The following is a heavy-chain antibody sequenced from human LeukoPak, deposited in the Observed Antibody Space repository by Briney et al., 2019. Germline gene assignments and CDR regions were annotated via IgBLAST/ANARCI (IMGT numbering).Heavy chain of an antibody. V-gene: IGHV3-66*01. CDR1: GFTVSSNR. D-gene: IGHD3-10*01. CDR3: ARVYGSGSHFDY. J-gene: IGHJ4*02. CDR2: IYSGGST. Sequence: GGSLRLSCAASGFTVSSNRMSWVRQAPGKGLEWVSVIYSGGSTYYADSVKGRFTISRDNSKNTLYLQMNSLRAEDTAVYYCARVYGSGSHFDYWGQGTLVTVSS.